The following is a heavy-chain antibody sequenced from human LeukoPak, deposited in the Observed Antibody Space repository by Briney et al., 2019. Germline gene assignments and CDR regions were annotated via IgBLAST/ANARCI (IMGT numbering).Heavy chain of an antibody. D-gene: IGHD6-13*01. CDR3: AKGRGYDTIWYLDY. V-gene: IGHV3-23*01. J-gene: IGHJ4*02. Sequence: HPGGSLRLSRAASGFTFSSYAMSWVRQAPGKGLEWVSPISGSGDNTYYADSVKGRFTISRDNSKNTLYLQMNSLRAEDTAVYYCAKGRGYDTIWYLDYWGQGTLVSVS. CDR2: ISGSGDNT. CDR1: GFTFSSYA.